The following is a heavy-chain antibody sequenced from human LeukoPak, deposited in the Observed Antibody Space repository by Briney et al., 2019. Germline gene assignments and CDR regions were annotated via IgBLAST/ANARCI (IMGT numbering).Heavy chain of an antibody. V-gene: IGHV4-38-2*01. CDR1: GYSISSGYY. J-gene: IGHJ4*02. CDR2: IYYSGST. CDR3: ARHRQQLVDY. Sequence: PSETLSLTCAVSGYSISSGYYWGWIRQPPGKGLEGIGSIYYSGSTYYNPSLKSRVTISIDTSKNQFSLQLSSVTAADTAVYYCARHRQQLVDYWGQGTLVTVSS. D-gene: IGHD6-13*01.